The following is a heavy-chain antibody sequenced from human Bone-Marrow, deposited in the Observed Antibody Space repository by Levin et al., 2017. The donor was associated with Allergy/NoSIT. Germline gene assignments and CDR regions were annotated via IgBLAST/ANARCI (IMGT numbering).Heavy chain of an antibody. CDR1: GYTFTGYY. CDR3: ARDGYYYDSSGYYLGY. CDR2: INPNNGGT. Sequence: PEASVKVSCKASGYTFTGYYMHWVRQAPGQGLEWMGWINPNNGGTNYVQNFQGRVTMTRDTSITTAYMELSGLRSDDTAVYYCARDGYYYDSSGYYLGYWGQGTLVTVSS. D-gene: IGHD3-22*01. J-gene: IGHJ4*02. V-gene: IGHV1-2*02.